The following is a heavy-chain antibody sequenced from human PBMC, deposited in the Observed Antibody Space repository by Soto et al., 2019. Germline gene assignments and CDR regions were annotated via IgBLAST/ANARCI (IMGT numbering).Heavy chain of an antibody. D-gene: IGHD3-3*01. CDR3: PKFILIFASLSKPNNCFSP. CDR2: ISGSGANT. J-gene: IGHJ5*02. Sequence: PGGSLRLSCAASGFTFSSYAMSWVRQAPGRGLEWVAAISGSGANTYYADSVKGRFTISRDNSKNTVYLQMNSLRAEDTAVYYYPKFILIFASLSKPNNCFSPWARGPLVPVSS. V-gene: IGHV3-23*01. CDR1: GFTFSSYA.